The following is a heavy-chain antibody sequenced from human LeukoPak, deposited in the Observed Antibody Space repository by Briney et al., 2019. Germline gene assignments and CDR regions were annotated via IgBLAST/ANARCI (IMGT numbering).Heavy chain of an antibody. V-gene: IGHV3-7*01. CDR3: ARGRQFGGYSYGLDY. CDR2: IKPDGSQT. D-gene: IGHD5-18*01. CDR1: GFSFSTYW. Sequence: GGSLRLSCAASGFSFSTYWMTWVRQAPGKGLEWVANIKPDGSQTYYVDSVKGRFTISRDNAKNSLYLQMNSLRAEDTAVYYCARGRQFGGYSYGLDYWGQGTLVTVSS. J-gene: IGHJ4*02.